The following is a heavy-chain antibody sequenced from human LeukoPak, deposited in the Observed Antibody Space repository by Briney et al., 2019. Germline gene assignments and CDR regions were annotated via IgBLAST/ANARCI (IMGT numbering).Heavy chain of an antibody. V-gene: IGHV1-18*01. CDR3: ARVWDGMDV. Sequence: ASVKVSCKASGYTFFNYVINWVRQAPGQGLEWMGWISAYNGNTNYAQKLQGRVTMTTDTSTSTAYMELRSLRSDDTAVYYCARVWDGMDVWGQGTTVTVSS. CDR2: ISAYNGNT. D-gene: IGHD1-26*01. CDR1: GYTFFNYV. J-gene: IGHJ6*02.